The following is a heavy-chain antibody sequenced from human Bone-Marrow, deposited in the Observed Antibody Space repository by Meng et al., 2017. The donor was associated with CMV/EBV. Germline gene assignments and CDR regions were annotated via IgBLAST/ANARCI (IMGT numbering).Heavy chain of an antibody. J-gene: IGHJ4*02. CDR2: ISGSGGST. Sequence: GGSLRLSCAASGFPFSSCAMSWVRQAPGKGLEWVSAISGSGGSTYYTDYVKGRFTMSRDNSKNTLYLQMNRLRAEDTAVDYCAKELRPAERGGDCHPLDYWGQGTLVTVSS. CDR3: AKELRPAERGGDCHPLDY. V-gene: IGHV3-23*01. D-gene: IGHD2-21*01. CDR1: GFPFSSCA.